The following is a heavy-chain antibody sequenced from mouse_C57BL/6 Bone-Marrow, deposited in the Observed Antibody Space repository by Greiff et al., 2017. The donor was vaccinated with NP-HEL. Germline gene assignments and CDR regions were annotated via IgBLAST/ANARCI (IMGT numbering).Heavy chain of an antibody. CDR2: IYPRSGNT. CDR3: AREDYYGRDFDY. J-gene: IGHJ2*01. CDR1: GYTFTSYG. D-gene: IGHD1-1*01. Sequence: QVQLKESGAELARPGASVKLSCKASGYTFTSYGISWVKQRTGQGLEWIGEIYPRSGNTYYNEKFKGKATLTADKSSSTAYMELRSLTSEDSAVYFGAREDYYGRDFDYWGQGTTLTVSS. V-gene: IGHV1-81*01.